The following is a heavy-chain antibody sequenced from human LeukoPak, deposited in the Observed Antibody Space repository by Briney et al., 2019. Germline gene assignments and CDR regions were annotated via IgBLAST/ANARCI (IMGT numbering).Heavy chain of an antibody. CDR2: INQDGSLK. CDR1: GFTFSGYW. Sequence: PGGSLRLSCAASGFTFSGYWMSWVRQAPGKGLEWVANINQDGSLKYYVDSVKGRFTISRDNAKNSLYLQMNSLRAEDTAFYYCARDLRTGYTYGYPLDYWGQGTLVTVSS. CDR3: ARDLRTGYTYGYPLDY. V-gene: IGHV3-7*01. J-gene: IGHJ4*02. D-gene: IGHD5-18*01.